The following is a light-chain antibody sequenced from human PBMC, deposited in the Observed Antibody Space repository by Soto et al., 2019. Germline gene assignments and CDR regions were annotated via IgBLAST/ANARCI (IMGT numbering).Light chain of an antibody. CDR2: GAS. J-gene: IGKJ4*01. CDR3: QQYNSLSLT. V-gene: IGKV1-39*01. Sequence: DIQMTQSPCSLSASVGDRVTITCRASQSISSYLSWYQQKPGKAPKLLIYGASSLQSGVPSRFSATESGTDFTLTIRNLQPEDFVTYYCQQYNSLSLTFGGGTKVDNK. CDR1: QSISSY.